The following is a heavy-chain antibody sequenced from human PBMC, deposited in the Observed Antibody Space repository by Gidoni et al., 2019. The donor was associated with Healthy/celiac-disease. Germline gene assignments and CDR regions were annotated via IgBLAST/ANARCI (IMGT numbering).Heavy chain of an antibody. V-gene: IGHV3-30*18. Sequence: QVQLVESGGGVVQPGRSLRLSCAASGFTFSSYGMHWVRQAPGKGLEWVAVISYDGSNKYYADSVKGRFTISRDNSKNTLYLQMNSLRAEDTAVYYCAKDSGIQLWLFDYWGQGTLVTVSS. CDR2: ISYDGSNK. J-gene: IGHJ4*02. CDR1: GFTFSSYG. D-gene: IGHD5-18*01. CDR3: AKDSGIQLWLFDY.